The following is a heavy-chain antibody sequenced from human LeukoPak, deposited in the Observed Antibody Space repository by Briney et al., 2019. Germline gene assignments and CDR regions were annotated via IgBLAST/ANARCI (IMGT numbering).Heavy chain of an antibody. V-gene: IGHV4-39*01. Sequence: SETLSLTCTVSGGSISSSSYYWGWIRQPPGKGLEWIGSIYYSGSTYYNSSLKSRVTISVDTSKNQFSLKLSSVTAADTAVYYCAALTYCGGDCYPAFFDYWGQGTLVTVSS. CDR2: IYYSGST. J-gene: IGHJ4*02. CDR3: AALTYCGGDCYPAFFDY. D-gene: IGHD2-21*02. CDR1: GGSISSSSYY.